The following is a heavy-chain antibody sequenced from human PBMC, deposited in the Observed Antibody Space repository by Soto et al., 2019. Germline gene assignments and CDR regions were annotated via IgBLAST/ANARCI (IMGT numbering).Heavy chain of an antibody. CDR2: ISGSGGST. CDR3: SKCCLGSTYYFGY. D-gene: IGHD7-27*01. CDR1: GFTFSNYA. V-gene: IGHV3-23*01. J-gene: IGHJ4*02. Sequence: EVQLLESGGGLVQPGGSLRLSCAASGFTFSNYAMTWVRQAPGKGLEWVSAISGSGGSTYYADSVKGRFTISRDNSKNTLYLQMNRLSAADTAVYYCSKCCLGSTYYFGYWGQGTLVTASS.